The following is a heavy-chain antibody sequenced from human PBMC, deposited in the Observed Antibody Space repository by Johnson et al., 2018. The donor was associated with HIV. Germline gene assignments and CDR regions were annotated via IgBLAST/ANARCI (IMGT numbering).Heavy chain of an antibody. CDR1: GFTFSSYG. CDR3: ASKTPVVEDAFDI. D-gene: IGHD2-2*01. Sequence: QVQLVESGGGVVQPGGSLRLSCAASGFTFSSYGMHWVCQAPGKGLEWVAFIRYDGTNKYYADSMKGRFTISRDNSKNTLYLQMSSLRAEDTAVYYCASKTPVVEDAFDIWGQGTMVTVSS. J-gene: IGHJ3*02. V-gene: IGHV3-30*02. CDR2: IRYDGTNK.